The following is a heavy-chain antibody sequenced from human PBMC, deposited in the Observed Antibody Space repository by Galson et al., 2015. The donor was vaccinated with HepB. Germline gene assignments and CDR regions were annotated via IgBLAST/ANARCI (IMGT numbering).Heavy chain of an antibody. CDR3: ARLGYYDFLIDL. V-gene: IGHV4-39*01. CDR1: GDSIRNTHYY. J-gene: IGHJ4*02. CDR2: LHHSGST. Sequence: SETLSLTCTVSGDSIRNTHYYWAWIRQPPGKGLEWIGSLHHSGSTDYNPSLKSRVTISVDMSKKQFSMKLSSVTAADTAVYYCARLGYYDFLIDLWGRGTVVTVSS. D-gene: IGHD3-3*01.